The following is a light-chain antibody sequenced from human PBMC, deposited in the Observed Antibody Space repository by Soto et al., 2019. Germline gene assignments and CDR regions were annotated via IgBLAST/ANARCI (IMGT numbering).Light chain of an antibody. CDR1: QSVSSSY. V-gene: IGKV3-20*01. Sequence: EIVLTQSPGTLSLSPGERATLSCRASQSVSSSYLAWYQQKPGQAPRLLIYGASTRATSFPARFSGSGSGTEFTLTITSLQSEDFAVYYCQQYGSSPPITFGQGTRLEIK. CDR3: QQYGSSPPIT. J-gene: IGKJ5*01. CDR2: GAS.